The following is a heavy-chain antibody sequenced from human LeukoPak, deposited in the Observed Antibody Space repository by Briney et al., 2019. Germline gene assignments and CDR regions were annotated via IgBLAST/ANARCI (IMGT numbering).Heavy chain of an antibody. D-gene: IGHD6-13*01. V-gene: IGHV4-34*01. CDR1: GGSFSGYH. CDR2: INHSGST. Sequence: SETLSLTCAVYGGSFSGYHWSWIRQPPGKGLEWIGEINHSGSTNYNPSLKSRVTISVDTSKNQFSLKLGSVTAADTAVYYCARGSGSSWYGAEYFQHWGQGTLVTVSS. CDR3: ARGSGSSWYGAEYFQH. J-gene: IGHJ1*01.